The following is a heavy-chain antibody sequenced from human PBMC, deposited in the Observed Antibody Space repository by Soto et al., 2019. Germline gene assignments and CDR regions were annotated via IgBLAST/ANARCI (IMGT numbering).Heavy chain of an antibody. V-gene: IGHV4-59*01. Sequence: QVQLQESGPGLVKPSETLSLTCTVSGGSISSYYWSWIRQPPGKGLEWIGYIYYSGSTNYNPSLKSRVTISVDTSKNQFSLKLSSVTAADTAVYYCARDSYYDFCSGYSWFDPWGQGTLVTVSS. CDR3: ARDSYYDFCSGYSWFDP. D-gene: IGHD3-3*01. J-gene: IGHJ5*02. CDR2: IYYSGST. CDR1: GGSISSYY.